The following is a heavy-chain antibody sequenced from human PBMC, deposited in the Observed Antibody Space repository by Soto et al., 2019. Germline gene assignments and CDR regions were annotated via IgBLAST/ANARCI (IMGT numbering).Heavy chain of an antibody. CDR3: ARGQEGIVATH. Sequence: QVQLQQWGAGLLKHAETLSLTCAVSGASFTGYYWSWIRQPPGKGLEWIGEVKHWGGTNYSPSLRGRVTMSADTSKNQCSLQLNSVTGADTAVYYCARGQEGIVATHWDQGTLVTVSS. D-gene: IGHD5-12*01. J-gene: IGHJ4*02. V-gene: IGHV4-34*01. CDR2: VKHWGGT. CDR1: GASFTGYY.